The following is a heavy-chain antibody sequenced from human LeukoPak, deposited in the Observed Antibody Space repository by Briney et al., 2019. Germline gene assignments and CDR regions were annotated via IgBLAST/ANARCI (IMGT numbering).Heavy chain of an antibody. Sequence: QSGGSLRLSCAASGFTFSSYEMNWVRQAPGKGLEWVSYISSSGSTIYYADSVKGRFTISRDNAKNSLYLQMNSLRAEDTAVYYCATAGTTVTPRNHFDYWGQGALVTVSS. D-gene: IGHD4-17*01. CDR1: GFTFSSYE. V-gene: IGHV3-48*03. CDR3: ATAGTTVTPRNHFDY. CDR2: ISSSGSTI. J-gene: IGHJ4*02.